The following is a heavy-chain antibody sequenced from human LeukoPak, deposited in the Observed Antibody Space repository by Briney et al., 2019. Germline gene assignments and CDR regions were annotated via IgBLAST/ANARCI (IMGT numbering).Heavy chain of an antibody. CDR2: ISSSSFKI. Sequence: PGGSLRLSCAASEFTLVRYAMNWVRQAPGKGLEWVSYISSSSFKIGYADSVKDRFTISRDNSKNSLYLQMDSLRVEDTAVYYCVRYPSYGSSWYYYMDVWGKGTTVTVSS. D-gene: IGHD6-13*01. CDR3: VRYPSYGSSWYYYMDV. CDR1: EFTLVRYA. J-gene: IGHJ6*03. V-gene: IGHV3-48*04.